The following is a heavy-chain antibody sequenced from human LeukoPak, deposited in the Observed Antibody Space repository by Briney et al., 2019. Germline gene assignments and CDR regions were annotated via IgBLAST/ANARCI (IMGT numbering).Heavy chain of an antibody. CDR2: IHPSGGST. D-gene: IGHD6-13*01. Sequence: ASVKVSCKASGYTFTNYYMHWVRQAPGQGLEWMGIIHPSGGSTSYAQKFQGRVTMTRDMSTSTAYMELSSLRSEDTAVYYCARGRGSSLENNWFDPWGQGTLVTVSS. CDR1: GYTFTNYY. V-gene: IGHV1-46*01. J-gene: IGHJ5*02. CDR3: ARGRGSSLENNWFDP.